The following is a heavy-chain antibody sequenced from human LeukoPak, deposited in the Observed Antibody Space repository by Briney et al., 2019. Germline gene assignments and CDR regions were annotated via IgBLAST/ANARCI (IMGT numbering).Heavy chain of an antibody. D-gene: IGHD6-19*01. CDR1: GFTVSSTY. CDR2: ISSASTT. Sequence: GGSLRLSCAASGFTVSSTYMTWVRQAPGKGLEWVSLISSASTTYYADSVKGRFTISRDNAKNSLYLQMNSLRAEDMALYYCAKAKGSSGWYELAPWGQGTLVTVSS. V-gene: IGHV3-53*05. J-gene: IGHJ5*02. CDR3: AKAKGSSGWYELAP.